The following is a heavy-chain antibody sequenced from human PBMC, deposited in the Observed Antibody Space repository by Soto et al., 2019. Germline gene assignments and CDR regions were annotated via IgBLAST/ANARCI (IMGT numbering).Heavy chain of an antibody. Sequence: GSLRLSCAASGSTFSSYAMSWVRQAPGKGLEWVSAISGSGGSTYYADSVKGRFTISRDNSKNTLYLQMNSLRAEDTAVYYCAKDLSRFGAVAGIWDYWGQGTLVTVSS. J-gene: IGHJ4*02. CDR3: AKDLSRFGAVAGIWDY. CDR1: GSTFSSYA. V-gene: IGHV3-23*01. CDR2: ISGSGGST. D-gene: IGHD6-19*01.